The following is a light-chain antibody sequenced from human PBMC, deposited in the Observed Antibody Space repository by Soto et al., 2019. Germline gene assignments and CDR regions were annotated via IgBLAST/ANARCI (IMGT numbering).Light chain of an antibody. J-gene: IGLJ3*02. CDR2: DVS. CDR1: SSDVGGYDF. Sequence: QSALTQPASVSGSPGQSITISCTVTSSDVGGYDFVSWYQQRPGKAPKLIIYDVSNRPSGVSNRFSGSKSGNTASLTISGLQAEDEADYYCTSYTRSDIGVFGGGTKVTVL. V-gene: IGLV2-14*01. CDR3: TSYTRSDIGV.